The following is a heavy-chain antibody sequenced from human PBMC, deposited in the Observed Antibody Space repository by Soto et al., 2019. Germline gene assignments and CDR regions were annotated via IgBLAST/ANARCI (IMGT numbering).Heavy chain of an antibody. CDR1: GYSFTSYW. J-gene: IGHJ6*02. CDR2: IYPGDSDT. CDR3: ASRYCSSTSCPPGYGMDV. D-gene: IGHD2-2*01. V-gene: IGHV5-51*01. Sequence: PGESLKISCKGSGYSFTSYWIGWVRQMPGKGLEWMGIIYPGDSDTRYSPSFQGQVTISADKSISTAYLQWSSLKASDTAMYYCASRYCSSTSCPPGYGMDVWGRGTTVTVSS.